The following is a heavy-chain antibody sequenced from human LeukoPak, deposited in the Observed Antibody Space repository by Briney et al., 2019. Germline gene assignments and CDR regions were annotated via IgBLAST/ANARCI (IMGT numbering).Heavy chain of an antibody. CDR1: GGSFSGYY. Sequence: SETLSLTCAVYGGSFSGYYWSWIRQPPGKGLEWIGEINHSGSTNYNPSLKSRVTISVDTSKNQFSLKLSSMTAADTAVYYCAREGDDYEIDYWGQGTLVTVSS. J-gene: IGHJ4*02. CDR3: AREGDDYEIDY. CDR2: INHSGST. V-gene: IGHV4-34*01. D-gene: IGHD5-24*01.